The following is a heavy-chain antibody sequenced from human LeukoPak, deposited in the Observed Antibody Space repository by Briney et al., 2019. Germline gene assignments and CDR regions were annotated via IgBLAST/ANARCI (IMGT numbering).Heavy chain of an antibody. Sequence: SETLSLTCTVSGASISSYYWSWIRQPAGKGLEWIGRIHTSGSTNYNPSLKSRVTMSVDTSKNQFSLKLSSVTAADTAVYYCARGPAGYSSTGRVAENDYWGQGTLVTVSS. CDR3: ARGPAGYSSTGRVAENDY. J-gene: IGHJ4*02. V-gene: IGHV4-4*07. CDR2: IHTSGST. D-gene: IGHD6-19*01. CDR1: GASISSYY.